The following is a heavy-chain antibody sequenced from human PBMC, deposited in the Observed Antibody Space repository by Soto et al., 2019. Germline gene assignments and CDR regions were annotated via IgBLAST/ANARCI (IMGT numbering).Heavy chain of an antibody. CDR3: AGGLTVTTTGTSNGYFDY. CDR1: GGSISSSSYY. J-gene: IGHJ4*02. Sequence: SETLSLTCTVSGGSISSSSYYWSWIRQPPGKGLEWIGEINHSGSTNYNPSLKSRVTISVDTSKNQFSLKLSSVTAADTAVYYCAGGLTVTTTGTSNGYFDYWGQGTLVTVSS. D-gene: IGHD4-17*01. CDR2: INHSGST. V-gene: IGHV4-39*07.